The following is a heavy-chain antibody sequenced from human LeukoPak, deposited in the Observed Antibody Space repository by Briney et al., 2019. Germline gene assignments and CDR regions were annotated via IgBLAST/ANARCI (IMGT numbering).Heavy chain of an antibody. J-gene: IGHJ6*03. CDR2: IWYDGTNK. CDR3: AKSPVTGASFYYYMDV. D-gene: IGHD1/OR15-1a*01. Sequence: GRSLRLSCAASGFTFSGFGMQWVRQAPGKGLEWVALIWYDGTNKYYADSVKGRFTISRDNSKNTLYLQMNSLRAEDTAVYCCAKSPVTGASFYYYMDVWGKGTTVTVSS. CDR1: GFTFSGFG. V-gene: IGHV3-33*06.